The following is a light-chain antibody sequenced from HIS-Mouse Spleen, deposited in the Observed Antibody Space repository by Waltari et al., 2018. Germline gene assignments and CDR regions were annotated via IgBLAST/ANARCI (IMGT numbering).Light chain of an antibody. Sequence: DIKMTQSPSTLPASVGDRVTITCRASQSISSWLAWYQQKPGKAPKLLIYKASSLESGVPSRFSGSGSGTEFTLTISSLQPDDFATYYCQQYNSYSLTFGGGTKVEIK. CDR2: KAS. CDR1: QSISSW. CDR3: QQYNSYSLT. J-gene: IGKJ4*01. V-gene: IGKV1-5*03.